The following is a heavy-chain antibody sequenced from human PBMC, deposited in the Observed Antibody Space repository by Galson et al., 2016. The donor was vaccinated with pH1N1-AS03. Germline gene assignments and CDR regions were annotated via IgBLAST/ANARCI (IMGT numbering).Heavy chain of an antibody. J-gene: IGHJ2*01. Sequence: PALVKPTQTLTLTCDFSGFSLNTNGVGVGWIRQPPGKPLEWLALIYWNSEKRYNHFLKGRLTITKDTSKNQVVLTMTNMAPGDTATYFCARKPTGSMVVTIGVGYFDIWGRGTLVAVSS. CDR1: GFSLNTNGVG. CDR3: ARKPTGSMVVTIGVGYFDI. CDR2: IYWNSEK. V-gene: IGHV2-5*01. D-gene: IGHD2-21*02.